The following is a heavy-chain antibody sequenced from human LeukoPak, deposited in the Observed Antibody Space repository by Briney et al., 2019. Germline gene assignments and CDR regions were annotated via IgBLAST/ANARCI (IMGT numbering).Heavy chain of an antibody. D-gene: IGHD5-18*01. CDR3: ARDSYGYEGAFDI. CDR1: GFTFNYFA. J-gene: IGHJ3*02. V-gene: IGHV3-30-3*01. Sequence: PGGSLRLSCAGSGFTFNYFAIHWVRQAPGKGLEWVAVTSFDGTNKYYADSVRGRFTISRDNSNKTVYLQMNSLRADDTAVYYCARDSYGYEGAFDIWGQGTMVTVSS. CDR2: TSFDGTNK.